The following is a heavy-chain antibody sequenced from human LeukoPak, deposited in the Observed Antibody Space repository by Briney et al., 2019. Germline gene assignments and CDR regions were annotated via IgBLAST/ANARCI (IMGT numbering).Heavy chain of an antibody. J-gene: IGHJ4*02. D-gene: IGHD3-22*01. V-gene: IGHV4-59*11. CDR1: VGSISRHY. CDR3: AGTYDSNGYYPDGRFDY. Sequence: SETLSLTCTVSVGSISRHYWSWVPHPPGKGLEWMGYMYYSGSTKYNPSLKSRVTISVDTSKNQVSLKLSSVTAADTAVYYCAGTYDSNGYYPDGRFDYWGQGTLVSVSS. CDR2: MYYSGST.